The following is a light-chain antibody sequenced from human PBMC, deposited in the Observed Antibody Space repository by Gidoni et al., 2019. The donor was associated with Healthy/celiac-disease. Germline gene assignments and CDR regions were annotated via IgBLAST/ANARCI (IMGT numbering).Light chain of an antibody. Sequence: DIQMTQSTSSLSASVGDRVTITCRASQSISSYLNWYQQKPGKAPKLLIYAASSLQSGVPSRFSGSASGTDFTLTISSLQPEDFATYYCQQSYSTPGLTFGGGTKVEIK. CDR1: QSISSY. CDR3: QQSYSTPGLT. CDR2: AAS. J-gene: IGKJ4*01. V-gene: IGKV1-39*01.